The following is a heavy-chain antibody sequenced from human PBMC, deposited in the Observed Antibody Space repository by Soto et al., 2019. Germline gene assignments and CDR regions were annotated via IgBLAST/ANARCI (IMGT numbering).Heavy chain of an antibody. D-gene: IGHD6-19*01. CDR3: ARDRAVSARGSFDY. CDR1: GGSVSDTNW. Sequence: QVQLQESGPGLVEPSGTLSLTCAVSGGSVSDTNWWSWVRQPPGKGLEWIGEIYHSGSTYYNPSLKSRVTISVDKSKNQFSLRLNSVTAAATAVYFCARDRAVSARGSFDYWGQGTLVTVSS. CDR2: IYHSGST. V-gene: IGHV4-4*02. J-gene: IGHJ4*02.